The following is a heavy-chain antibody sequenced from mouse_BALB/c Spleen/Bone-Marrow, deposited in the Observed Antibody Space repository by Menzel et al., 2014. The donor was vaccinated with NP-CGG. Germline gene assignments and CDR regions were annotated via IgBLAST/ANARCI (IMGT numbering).Heavy chain of an antibody. CDR3: ARYGNGLMDY. CDR1: GFNIKDTY. Sequence: VHVKQSGAELVKPGASVKLSCTASGFNIKDTYMHWVKQRPEQGLEWIGGIDTANGNTKYDPKFQGKATITADTSSNTAYLQLSSLTSEDTAVYYCARYGNGLMDYWGQGASVTVSS. D-gene: IGHD2-1*01. J-gene: IGHJ4*01. CDR2: IDTANGNT. V-gene: IGHV14-3*02.